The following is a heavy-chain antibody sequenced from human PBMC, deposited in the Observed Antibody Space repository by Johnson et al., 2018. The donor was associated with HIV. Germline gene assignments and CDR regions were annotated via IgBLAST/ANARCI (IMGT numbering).Heavy chain of an antibody. CDR2: IGTAGDT. Sequence: QVQLVESGGGLVQPGRSLRLSCTASGFTFSSYGMHWVRQAPGKGLEWVSAIGTAGDTYYPGSVKGRFTISRDSSKNTLYLQVNSLRAEDAAVYYCARGSRYTYDNDDVYLLQAFDIWGQGTMVTVSS. D-gene: IGHD3-16*01. CDR1: GFTFSSYG. CDR3: ARGSRYTYDNDDVYLLQAFDI. J-gene: IGHJ3*02. V-gene: IGHV3-NL1*01.